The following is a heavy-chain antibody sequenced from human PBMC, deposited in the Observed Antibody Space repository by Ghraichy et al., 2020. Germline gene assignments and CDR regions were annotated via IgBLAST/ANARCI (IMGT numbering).Heavy chain of an antibody. Sequence: GGSLRLSCAASGFTFNNYAMSWVRQAPGKGLEWVSGISDSGDRTYYADFVKGRFTISRDNSKNTLYMQMNSLTADDTAIYYCAKKWGVDQGWGQGTLVTVSS. CDR3: AKKWGVDQG. D-gene: IGHD3-10*01. V-gene: IGHV3-23*01. CDR2: ISDSGDRT. J-gene: IGHJ4*02. CDR1: GFTFNNYA.